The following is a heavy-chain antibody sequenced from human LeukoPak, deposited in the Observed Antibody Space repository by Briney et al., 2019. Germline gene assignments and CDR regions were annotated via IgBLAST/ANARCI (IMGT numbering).Heavy chain of an antibody. CDR2: IYYNGST. Sequence: PSETLSLTCTVSGGSISSYYWSWIRQPPGKGLEWLGYIYYNGSTNYNPSLKSRVTISVDTSKNQFSLKLSSVTAADTAVYYCAREGYCSGGSCHQHWYFDLWGQGTVVTVSS. J-gene: IGHJ2*01. V-gene: IGHV4-59*01. CDR3: AREGYCSGGSCHQHWYFDL. CDR1: GGSISSYY. D-gene: IGHD2-15*01.